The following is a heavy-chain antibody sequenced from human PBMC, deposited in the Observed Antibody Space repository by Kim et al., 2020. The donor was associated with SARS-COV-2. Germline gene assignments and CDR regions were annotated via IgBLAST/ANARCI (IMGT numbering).Heavy chain of an antibody. CDR1: GFTFSSYG. D-gene: IGHD1-7*01. CDR2: IWYDGSNK. Sequence: GGSLRLSCAASGFTFSSYGMHWVRQAPGKGLEWVAVIWYDGSNKYYADSVKGRFTISRDNSKNTLYLQMNSLRAEDTAVYYCARDDSLGWNYVFDFDYWGQGTLVTVSS. CDR3: ARDDSLGWNYVFDFDY. V-gene: IGHV3-33*01. J-gene: IGHJ4*02.